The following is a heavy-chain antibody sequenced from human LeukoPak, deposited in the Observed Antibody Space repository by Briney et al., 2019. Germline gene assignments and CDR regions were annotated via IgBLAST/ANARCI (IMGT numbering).Heavy chain of an antibody. V-gene: IGHV3-23*01. CDR3: AKDYCSGGNCFSGCGY. J-gene: IGHJ4*02. CDR1: GFSFSSYV. Sequence: AGGSLRLSCAASGFSFSSYVTSWVRQAPGKGLEWVAGISGSGAGTYYADSVKGRFTISRDNSKNTLYLQMNSLRAEDTAVYYCAKDYCSGGNCFSGCGYWGQGTLVTVSS. CDR2: ISGSGAGT. D-gene: IGHD2-15*01.